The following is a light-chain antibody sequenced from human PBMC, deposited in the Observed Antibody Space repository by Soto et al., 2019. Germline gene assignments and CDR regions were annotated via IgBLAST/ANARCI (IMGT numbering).Light chain of an antibody. V-gene: IGKV1-5*03. CDR3: QQYDSYSWT. CDR2: RAS. J-gene: IGKJ1*01. CDR1: QSINTW. Sequence: IQVTQSPSNLFAIPGDRVSITCRASQSINTWLAWYQQKPGKAPKLLIYRASDLENGVPSRFSGSGSGTEFTLTISSLQAEDFGTYYCQQYDSYSWTFGQRAKVDI.